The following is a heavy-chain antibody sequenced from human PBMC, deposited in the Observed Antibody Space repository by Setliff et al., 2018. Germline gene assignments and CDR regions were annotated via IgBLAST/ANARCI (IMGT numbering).Heavy chain of an antibody. V-gene: IGHV1-18*01. Sequence: ASVKVSCKSSGFTFTDYGITWVRQVPGQGLEWMGWISAYTGNTNYAQKFQGRVTMTTDTSSSAAYMELKNLRSDDTAVYYCAISSLSICSGGTCPNAFDVWGQGTMVT. D-gene: IGHD2-15*01. CDR3: AISSLSICSGGTCPNAFDV. CDR2: ISAYTGNT. J-gene: IGHJ3*01. CDR1: GFTFTDYG.